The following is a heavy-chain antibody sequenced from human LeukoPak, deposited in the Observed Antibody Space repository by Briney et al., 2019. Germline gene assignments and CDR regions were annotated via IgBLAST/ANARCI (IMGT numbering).Heavy chain of an antibody. J-gene: IGHJ4*02. V-gene: IGHV1-8*01. D-gene: IGHD6-6*01. CDR1: GYTFTSYD. Sequence: ASVKVSCKASGYTFTSYDINWVRQATGQGLEWMGWMNPNSGNTGYAQKFQGRVTMTRNTSISTAYMELSSLRSEDTAVYYCARGGSPLAARRKYFDYWGQGTLVTVSS. CDR2: MNPNSGNT. CDR3: ARGGSPLAARRKYFDY.